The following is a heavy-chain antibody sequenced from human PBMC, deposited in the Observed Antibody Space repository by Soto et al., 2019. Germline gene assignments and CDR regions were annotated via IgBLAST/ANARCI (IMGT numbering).Heavy chain of an antibody. CDR3: ATDAPRLRYFDWSGFDI. D-gene: IGHD3-9*01. Sequence: GASVKVSCKASGGTFSSYAISWVRQAPGQGLEWMGGIIPIFGTANYAQKFQGRVTMTEDTSTDTAYMELSSLRSEDTAVYYCATDAPRLRYFDWSGFDIWGQGTMVTVSS. J-gene: IGHJ3*02. CDR1: GGTFSSYA. CDR2: IIPIFGTA. V-gene: IGHV1-69*06.